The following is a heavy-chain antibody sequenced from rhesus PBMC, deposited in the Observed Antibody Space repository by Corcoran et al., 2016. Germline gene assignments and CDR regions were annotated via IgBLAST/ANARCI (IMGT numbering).Heavy chain of an antibody. Sequence: QVQLQESGPGVVKPSETLSLTCAVSGGSISDSYRWSWIRQPPGKGLEWIGYIYGSSTSTNYNPSLNSRVTISKDTSKNQFSLKLSSVTAADTTVYYCARVSGSRAIDYWGQGVLVTVSS. V-gene: IGHV4S10*01. CDR3: ARVSGSRAIDY. CDR1: GGSISDSYR. CDR2: IYGSSTST. D-gene: IGHD6-25*01. J-gene: IGHJ4*01.